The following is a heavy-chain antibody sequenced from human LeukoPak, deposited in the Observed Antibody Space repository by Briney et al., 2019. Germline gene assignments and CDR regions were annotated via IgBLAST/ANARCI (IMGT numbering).Heavy chain of an antibody. CDR2: ISSSSETT. J-gene: IGHJ3*02. V-gene: IGHV3-48*01. CDR1: GFSFSTYS. Sequence: GGSLRLSCAASGFSFSTYSMNWVRQAPGKGLEWLSYISSSSETTYYADSVKGRFTVSRDNAKDSLYLQMNSLRAEDTAVYYCAKYYYDSSGYYFDAFDIWGQGTMVTVSS. D-gene: IGHD3-22*01. CDR3: AKYYYDSSGYYFDAFDI.